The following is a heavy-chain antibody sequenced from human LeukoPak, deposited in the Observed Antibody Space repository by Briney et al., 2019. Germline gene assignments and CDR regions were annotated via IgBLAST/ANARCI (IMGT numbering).Heavy chain of an antibody. V-gene: IGHV3-15*01. CDR2: IKSKTDGGTA. CDR1: GFTFSNAC. Sequence: GGSLRLSCVGSGFTFSNACMSWVRQAPGKGLEWVGRIKSKTDGGTADYAAPVKGRFTISRDESKNTLYLQINSLRTEDTAVYYCTTRTWADGFDIWGQGTMLTVSS. J-gene: IGHJ3*02. CDR3: TTRTWADGFDI. D-gene: IGHD2-2*01.